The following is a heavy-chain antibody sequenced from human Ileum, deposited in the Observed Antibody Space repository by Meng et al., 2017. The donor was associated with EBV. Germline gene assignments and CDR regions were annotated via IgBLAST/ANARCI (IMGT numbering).Heavy chain of an antibody. CDR3: AREEGGRFDS. V-gene: IGHV1-3*01. D-gene: IGHD2-15*01. CDR1: GYKFADYT. CDR2: INPGIGST. J-gene: IGHJ4*02. Sequence: QVQLVQFGAEMKKPGASVRVSCKASGYKFADYTIQWLRQAPGQRLEWLGWINPGIGSTYDSKTIRGRPTITMDTSASTVYMRLTSLSSEDTAVYYCAREEGGRFDSWGQGTLVTVSS.